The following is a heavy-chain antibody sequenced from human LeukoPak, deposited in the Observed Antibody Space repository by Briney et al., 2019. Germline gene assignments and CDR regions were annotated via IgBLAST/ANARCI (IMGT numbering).Heavy chain of an antibody. CDR2: ISYDGSNK. CDR1: GFTFYA. Sequence: GGSLRLSCAASGFTFYAMHWVRQAPGKGLEWVAVISYDGSNKYYADSVKGRFTISRDNSKNTLYLQMNSLRAEDTAVYYCAKAPQYCSGGSCYSGGYYFDYWGQGTLVTVSS. V-gene: IGHV3-30*04. D-gene: IGHD2-15*01. CDR3: AKAPQYCSGGSCYSGGYYFDY. J-gene: IGHJ4*02.